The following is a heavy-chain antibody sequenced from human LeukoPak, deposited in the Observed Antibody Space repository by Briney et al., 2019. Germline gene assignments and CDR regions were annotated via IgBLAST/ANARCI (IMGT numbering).Heavy chain of an antibody. V-gene: IGHV1-18*01. Sequence: ASVKVSCKATGYSFTNYGITWIREAPGQGPEWLGWISGYNANAHYAQNVQGRVTLTTDTSTNTAYMELRGLTSDDTAMYYCARVGRGCSSIRCYWEDWFDPWGQGTLVIVSS. CDR2: ISGYNANA. J-gene: IGHJ5*02. CDR3: ARVGRGCSSIRCYWEDWFDP. D-gene: IGHD2-2*01. CDR1: GYSFTNYG.